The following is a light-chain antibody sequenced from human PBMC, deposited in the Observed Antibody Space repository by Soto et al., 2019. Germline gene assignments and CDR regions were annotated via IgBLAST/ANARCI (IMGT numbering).Light chain of an antibody. CDR1: QSVSNN. CDR2: AAS. J-gene: IGKJ4*01. Sequence: EIVMTQSPATLSVSPGARATLSCRASQSVSNNLAWYQQKPGQSPRLLMYAASTRATGVPGRFRGSGSGTEFTLTISSLQSEDFAVYYCQHYSSWPTFGGGTKVEIK. V-gene: IGKV3-15*01. CDR3: QHYSSWPT.